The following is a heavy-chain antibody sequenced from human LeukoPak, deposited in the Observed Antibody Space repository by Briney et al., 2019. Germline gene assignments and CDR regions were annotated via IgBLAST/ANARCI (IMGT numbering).Heavy chain of an antibody. CDR3: AKEYCSSTSCYSLIDY. D-gene: IGHD2-2*01. J-gene: IGHJ4*02. CDR2: IRYDGSNK. V-gene: IGHV3-30*02. CDR1: GFTFSSYG. Sequence: GGSLRLSCAASGFTFSSYGMHWVRQAPGKELEWVAFIRYDGSNKYYADSVKGRFTISRDNSKNTLYLQMNSLRAEDTAVYYCAKEYCSSTSCYSLIDYWGQGTLVTVSS.